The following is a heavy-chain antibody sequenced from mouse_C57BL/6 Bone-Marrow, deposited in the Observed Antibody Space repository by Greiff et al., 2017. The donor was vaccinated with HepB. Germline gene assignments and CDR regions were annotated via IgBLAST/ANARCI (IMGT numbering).Heavy chain of an antibody. D-gene: IGHD2-4*01. CDR1: GYTFTSYW. J-gene: IGHJ4*01. CDR2: IYPSDSET. V-gene: IGHV1-61*01. CDR3: ARSYYDLYAMDY. Sequence: VQLKQPGAELVRPGSSVKLSCKASGYTFTSYWMDWVKQRPGQGLEWIGNIYPSDSETHYNQKFKDKATLTVDKSSSTAYMQLSSLTSEDSAVYYCARSYYDLYAMDYWGQGTSVTVSS.